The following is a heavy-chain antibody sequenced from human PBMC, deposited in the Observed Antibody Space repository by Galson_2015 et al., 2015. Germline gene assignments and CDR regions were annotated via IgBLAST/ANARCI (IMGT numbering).Heavy chain of an antibody. CDR2: IYSGGST. J-gene: IGHJ4*02. Sequence: SLRLSCAASGFIVSRSYMSWVRQAPGKGLERVSVIYSGGSTYYTDSVMGRFTISRDNPKNTLYLQMNSLRAEDTAVYYCARGRVGSTTAFDYWGQGTLVTVSS. D-gene: IGHD1-26*01. CDR3: ARGRVGSTTAFDY. V-gene: IGHV3-53*01. CDR1: GFIVSRSY.